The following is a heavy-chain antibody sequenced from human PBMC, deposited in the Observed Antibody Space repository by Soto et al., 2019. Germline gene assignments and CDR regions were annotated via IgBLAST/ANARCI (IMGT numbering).Heavy chain of an antibody. Sequence: GESLKISCKGSGYSFAGYWITWVRQMPGQGLEWMGRIDPSDSQTYYSPSFRGHVTISAAKSITTVFLQWGCLRASDTAMYYCARQIYDSDSGPNFQYYFDSWCQGTLVTVSS. CDR2: IDPSDSQT. V-gene: IGHV5-10-1*01. CDR1: GYSFAGYW. CDR3: ARQIYDSDSGPNFQYYFDS. J-gene: IGHJ4*02. D-gene: IGHD3-22*01.